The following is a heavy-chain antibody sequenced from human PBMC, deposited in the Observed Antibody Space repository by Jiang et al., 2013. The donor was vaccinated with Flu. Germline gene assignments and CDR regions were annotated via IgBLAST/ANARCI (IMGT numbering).Heavy chain of an antibody. D-gene: IGHD3-10*01. CDR1: GGPISTYY. Sequence: LLKPSETVSLTCTVSGGPISTYYWSWVRQPPGKGLEWIGHIYYSGSTNYNTSLKSRVTLSVDTSKNQFSPRLSSVTAADTAVYYCARDTYYYGSGIYYEDAFDIWGQGTMVTVSS. CDR2: IYYSGST. V-gene: IGHV4-59*01. J-gene: IGHJ3*02. CDR3: ARDTYYYGSGIYYEDAFDI.